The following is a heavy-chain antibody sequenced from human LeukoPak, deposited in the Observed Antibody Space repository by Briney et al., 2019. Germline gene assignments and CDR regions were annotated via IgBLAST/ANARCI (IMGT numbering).Heavy chain of an antibody. D-gene: IGHD3-3*01. J-gene: IGHJ4*02. CDR2: ISGSGGST. Sequence: PGQSLRPSSAPSGLTLSTYAMSWVRQAAGKGLEWVSAISGSGGSTYYADSVTGRFSLSRDNCKNALYLQMNSLRAEDTAVYYCAKVDDDFWSGYFDYWGQGTLVTVSS. CDR1: GLTLSTYA. CDR3: AKVDDDFWSGYFDY. V-gene: IGHV3-23*01.